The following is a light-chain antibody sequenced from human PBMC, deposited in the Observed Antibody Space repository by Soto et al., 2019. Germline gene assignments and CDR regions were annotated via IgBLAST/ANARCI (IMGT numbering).Light chain of an antibody. V-gene: IGKV1-5*03. Sequence: DIQMTQSPSTLSASVGDRVTITCRASQSISNWLAWHQQKPGKAPKLLISKASILESGVPSRFSGSGSGTEFTLTISSLQPDDFATYYCQQYNSYRAFGPGTKVDIK. CDR1: QSISNW. J-gene: IGKJ3*01. CDR3: QQYNSYRA. CDR2: KAS.